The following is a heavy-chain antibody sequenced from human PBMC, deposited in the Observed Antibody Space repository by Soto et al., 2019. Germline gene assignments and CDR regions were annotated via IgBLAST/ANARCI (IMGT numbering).Heavy chain of an antibody. CDR2: ISYDGSNK. CDR1: GFTFSSYA. CDR3: ARASTTMIVVVTFDY. Sequence: GGSLRLSCAASGFTFSSYAMHRVRQAPGKGLEWVAVISYDGSNKYYADSVKGRFTISRDNSKNTLYLQMNSLRAEDTAVYYCARASTTMIVVVTFDYWGQGTLVTVSS. J-gene: IGHJ4*02. D-gene: IGHD3-22*01. V-gene: IGHV3-30-3*01.